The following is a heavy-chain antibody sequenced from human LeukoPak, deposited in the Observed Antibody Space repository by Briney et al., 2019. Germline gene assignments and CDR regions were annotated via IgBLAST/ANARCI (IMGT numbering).Heavy chain of an antibody. J-gene: IGHJ5*02. Sequence: SETLSLTCAVYGGSFSGYYWSWIRQPPGKGLEWIGEINHSGSTNYNPSLKSRVTISVDTSKNQLSLRVRSVTAADTGVYYCARDSGTTGEVKFDPWGQGTLVTVSS. CDR3: ARDSGTTGEVKFDP. D-gene: IGHD3-10*01. CDR1: GGSFSGYY. V-gene: IGHV4-34*01. CDR2: INHSGST.